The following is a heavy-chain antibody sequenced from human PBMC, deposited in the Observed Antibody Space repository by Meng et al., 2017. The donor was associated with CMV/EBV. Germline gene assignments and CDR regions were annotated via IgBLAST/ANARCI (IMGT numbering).Heavy chain of an antibody. CDR1: GFTFSSYA. Sequence: GGSLRLSCAASGFTFSSYAMSWVRQAPGKGLEWVSAISGSGGSTYYADSVKGRFTISRDNSKNTLYLQMNSLRAEDTAVYYCAREGRTYYYDSSGYYYVDNWFDPWGQGTLVTVSS. CDR3: AREGRTYYYDSSGYYYVDNWFDP. D-gene: IGHD3-22*01. J-gene: IGHJ5*02. V-gene: IGHV3-23*01. CDR2: ISGSGGST.